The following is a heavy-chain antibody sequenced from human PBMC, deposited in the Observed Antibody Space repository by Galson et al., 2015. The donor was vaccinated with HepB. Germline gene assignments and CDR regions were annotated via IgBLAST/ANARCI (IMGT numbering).Heavy chain of an antibody. V-gene: IGHV1-3*01. Sequence: SVKVSCKASGYTFTSYAMHWVRQAPGQRLEWMGWINAGNGNTKYSLKFQGRVTITRDTSASTAYMELSSLRSEDTAVYYCARDFDSSSWYNWFDPWGQGTLVTVSS. D-gene: IGHD6-13*01. CDR3: ARDFDSSSWYNWFDP. J-gene: IGHJ5*02. CDR1: GYTFTSYA. CDR2: INAGNGNT.